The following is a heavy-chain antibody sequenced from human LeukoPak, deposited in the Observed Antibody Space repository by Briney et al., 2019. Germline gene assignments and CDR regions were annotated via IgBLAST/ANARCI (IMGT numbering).Heavy chain of an antibody. CDR3: ARTLLGRLFDY. V-gene: IGHV1-46*01. CDR2: INLSGGST. Sequence: ASVKVSCKASGYTFTTYYIHWVRQAPGQGLEYMGIINLSGGSTSYAQRFQGRVAMTRDTSTSTVYMELSSLRSEDTAVYYCARTLLGRLFDYWGQGALVTVSS. J-gene: IGHJ4*02. CDR1: GYTFTTYY. D-gene: IGHD2-8*02.